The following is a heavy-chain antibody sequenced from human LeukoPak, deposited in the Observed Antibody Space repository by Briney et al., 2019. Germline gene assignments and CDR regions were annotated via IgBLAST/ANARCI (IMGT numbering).Heavy chain of an antibody. D-gene: IGHD3-10*01. CDR1: GYTFTGYY. Sequence: GASVKVSCKASGYTFTGYYMHWVRHAPRQGLESMGLINPNSGGTNYAQKFQARVTMTRDTSISTAYMELSRLRSDDTAVYYCARVGVRTYYYGSGSYFFVQWGQGPLVSVSS. CDR3: ARVGVRTYYYGSGSYFFVQ. CDR2: INPNSGGT. J-gene: IGHJ1*01. V-gene: IGHV1-2*02.